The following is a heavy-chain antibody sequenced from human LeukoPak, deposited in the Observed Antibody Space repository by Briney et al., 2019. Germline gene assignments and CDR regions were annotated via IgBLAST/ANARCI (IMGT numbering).Heavy chain of an antibody. V-gene: IGHV3-48*03. CDR1: GFAFSSYE. CDR2: ISSSGSTI. D-gene: IGHD3-10*01. J-gene: IGHJ4*02. Sequence: GGSLRLSCAASGFAFSSYEMNWVRQAPGKGLEWVSYISSSGSTIYYADSVKGRFTISRDNAKNSLYLQMNSLRAEDTAVYYCARALGYYGSGSYAAGYWGQGPLVTVSS. CDR3: ARALGYYGSGSYAAGY.